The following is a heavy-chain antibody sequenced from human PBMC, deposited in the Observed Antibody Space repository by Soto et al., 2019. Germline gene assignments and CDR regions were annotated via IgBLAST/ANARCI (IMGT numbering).Heavy chain of an antibody. J-gene: IGHJ3*02. CDR1: GFTFSSYS. CDR2: ISSSSSTI. D-gene: IGHD6-13*01. Sequence: PGGSLRLSCAASGFTFSSYSMNWVRQAPGKGLEWVSYISSSSSTIYYADSVKGRFTISRDNAKNSLYLQMNSLRAEDTAVYYCAREGGDSSSWYYAFDIWGQETIVTVSS. CDR3: AREGGDSSSWYYAFDI. V-gene: IGHV3-48*01.